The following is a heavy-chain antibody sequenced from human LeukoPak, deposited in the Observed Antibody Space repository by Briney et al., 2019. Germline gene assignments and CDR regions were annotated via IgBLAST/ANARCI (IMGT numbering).Heavy chain of an antibody. V-gene: IGHV3-23*01. CDR2: ISGSGGST. Sequence: GGSLRLSCAASGFTFSSYAMSWVRQAPGKGLEWVSAISGSGGSTYYADSVKGRFTISRDNSKNTLYLQMNSLRAEDTAVYYCATPPYGDYRVGAFDIWVQGTMVTVSS. CDR1: GFTFSSYA. D-gene: IGHD4-17*01. CDR3: ATPPYGDYRVGAFDI. J-gene: IGHJ3*02.